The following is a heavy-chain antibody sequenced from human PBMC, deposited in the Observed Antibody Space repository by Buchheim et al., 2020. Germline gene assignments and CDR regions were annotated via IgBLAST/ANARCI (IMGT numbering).Heavy chain of an antibody. V-gene: IGHV3-15*01. Sequence: EVQLVESGGGLVMPGGSLTLSCAASGLSFSNAWMSWVRQAPGQGLEWVGRILSKVSGETTDYAAPVQGRLTISRDAPKNTRFLHMSSLKTEDTAVYLCAEGLNSNSPDYWGQGTL. CDR3: AEGLNSNSPDY. CDR1: GLSFSNAW. J-gene: IGHJ4*02. D-gene: IGHD2/OR15-2a*01. CDR2: ILSKVSGETT.